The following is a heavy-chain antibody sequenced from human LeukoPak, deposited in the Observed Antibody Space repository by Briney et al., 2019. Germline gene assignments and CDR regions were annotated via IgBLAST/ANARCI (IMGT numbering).Heavy chain of an antibody. CDR1: GGSISSSSYY. D-gene: IGHD3-9*01. CDR2: IYYSGST. CDR3: ASYDILTGFDY. Sequence: SETPSLTCTVSGGSISSSSYYWGWIRQPPGKGLEWIGSIYYSGSTYYNPSLKSRVTISVDTSKNQFSLKLSSVTAADTAVYYCASYDILTGFDYWGQGTLVTVSS. V-gene: IGHV4-39*01. J-gene: IGHJ4*02.